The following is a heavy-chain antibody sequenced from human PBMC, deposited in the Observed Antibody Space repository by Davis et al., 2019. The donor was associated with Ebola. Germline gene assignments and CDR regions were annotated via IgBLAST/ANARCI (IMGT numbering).Heavy chain of an antibody. CDR3: ANPLYYYDTSATGY. D-gene: IGHD3-22*01. CDR2: ISGSGDST. CDR1: GFTFSSYA. Sequence: GESLKISCAASGFTFSSYAMSWVRQAPGKGLEWVSAISGSGDSTYYADSVKGRFTISRDNSRNTLFLQMNSLRAEDTAVYYCANPLYYYDTSATGYWVQGTLVTVSS. J-gene: IGHJ4*02. V-gene: IGHV3-23*01.